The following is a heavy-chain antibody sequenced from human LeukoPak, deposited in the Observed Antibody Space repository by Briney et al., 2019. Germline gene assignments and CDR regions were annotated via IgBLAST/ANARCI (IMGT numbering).Heavy chain of an antibody. Sequence: PGGSLRLSCAASGFTFSSYWMSWVRQAPGKGLEWVANIKQDGSEKYYVDSVKGRFTISRDNAKNSLYLQMNSLRAEDTAVYYCARDRVPSGYYYVHDWYFDLWGRGTLVTVSS. J-gene: IGHJ2*01. D-gene: IGHD3-22*01. CDR3: ARDRVPSGYYYVHDWYFDL. CDR2: IKQDGSEK. V-gene: IGHV3-7*01. CDR1: GFTFSSYW.